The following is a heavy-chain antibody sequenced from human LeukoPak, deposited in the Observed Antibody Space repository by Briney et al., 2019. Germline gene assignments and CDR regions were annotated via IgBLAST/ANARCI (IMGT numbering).Heavy chain of an antibody. CDR3: AYRNNFEY. J-gene: IGHJ4*02. V-gene: IGHV3-7*05. D-gene: IGHD1-26*01. Sequence: GGSLRLSCAASGFTFSSYSLNWVRQPPGKGLEWVANIKADGSEKYYVDSVKGRFTISRDDAKRTVDLQMDNLRAEDTAIYYCAYRNNFEYWGQGALVTVSS. CDR1: GFTFSSYS. CDR2: IKADGSEK.